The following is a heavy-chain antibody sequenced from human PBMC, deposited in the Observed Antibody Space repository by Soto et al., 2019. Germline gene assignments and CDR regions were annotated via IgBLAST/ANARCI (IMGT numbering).Heavy chain of an antibody. Sequence: ASVKVSCKASGGTFTNYGVTWVRQAPGQGLEWMGGIIPVFGTPNYGQKFQGRVTITADESRSTAYMELSSLSSEDTAVYYCARAGYTSRATKWLDPWGQGTRVTVSS. V-gene: IGHV1-69*13. CDR2: IIPVFGTP. CDR1: GGTFTNYG. D-gene: IGHD3-16*02. CDR3: ARAGYTSRATKWLDP. J-gene: IGHJ5*02.